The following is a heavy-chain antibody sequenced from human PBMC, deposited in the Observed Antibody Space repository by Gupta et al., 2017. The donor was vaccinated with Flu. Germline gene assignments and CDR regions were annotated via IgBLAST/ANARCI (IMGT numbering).Heavy chain of an antibody. CDR3: ARDFLLMASEPVDL. V-gene: IGHV3-33*01. CDR2: IWYDGSNE. CDR1: GFGFHSYG. D-gene: IGHD2-8*01. Sequence: QVQLVESGGGVVPLGTSLRLSCAASGFGFHSYGMHWVRQAPGKGLEWVAIIWYDGSNENYADSVKGRFTISRDNSKNTLYMQMNSLRAADTAVYYWARDFLLMASEPVDLWGQGTMVTGS. J-gene: IGHJ5*02.